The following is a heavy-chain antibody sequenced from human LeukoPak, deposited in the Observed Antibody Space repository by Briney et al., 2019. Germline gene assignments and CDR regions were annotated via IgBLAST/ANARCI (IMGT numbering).Heavy chain of an antibody. CDR2: IYYSGST. Sequence: SETLSLTCTVSGGSISSYYWSWIRQPPGKGLEWIGYIYYSGSTNYNPSLKSRVTISVDTSKNQFSLKLSSVTAADTAVYYCARAVLVGGYSYGYVYWGQGTLVTVSS. CDR3: ARAVLVGGYSYGYVY. V-gene: IGHV4-59*01. D-gene: IGHD5-18*01. J-gene: IGHJ4*02. CDR1: GGSISSYY.